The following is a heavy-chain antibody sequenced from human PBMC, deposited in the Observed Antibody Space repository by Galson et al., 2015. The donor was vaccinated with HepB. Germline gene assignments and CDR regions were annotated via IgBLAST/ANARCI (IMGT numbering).Heavy chain of an antibody. D-gene: IGHD6-13*01. CDR3: VKGPHSSSRYYFDY. V-gene: IGHV3-64D*09. CDR2: ISSQGGST. Sequence: SLRLSCAASGFTFSNYAMHWVRQAPGKGLEYVSAISSQGGSTNYADSVKGRFTIFRDKSKNTLYLQMSSLRAEDSAVYYCVKGPHSSSRYYFDYWGQGTLVTVSS. J-gene: IGHJ4*02. CDR1: GFTFSNYA.